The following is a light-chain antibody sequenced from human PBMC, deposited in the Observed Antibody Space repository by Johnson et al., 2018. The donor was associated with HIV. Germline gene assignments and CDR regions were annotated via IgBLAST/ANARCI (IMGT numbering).Light chain of an antibody. V-gene: IGLV1-51*02. J-gene: IGLJ1*01. CDR3: GVWDASLTPLYV. Sequence: QAVLTQPPSVSAAPGQKVTISCSGSSSNIGNNYVSWYQQLPGTAPKLLIYENNKRPSGIPDRFSGSKSGATASLGISGLQTGDEADYYCGVWDASLTPLYVFGTGTTIAVL. CDR2: ENN. CDR1: SSNIGNNY.